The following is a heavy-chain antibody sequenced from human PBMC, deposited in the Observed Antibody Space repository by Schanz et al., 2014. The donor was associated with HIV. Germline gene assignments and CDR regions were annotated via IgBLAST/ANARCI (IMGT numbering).Heavy chain of an antibody. CDR2: VSGSGST. CDR3: ASLSSYYFDY. J-gene: IGHJ4*02. Sequence: QVLLQESGPRLMKPSETVSLTCTVSSGSIRTYHWHWIRQSAGKRLEWIGRVSGSGSTDHNPSLKTGATLSLAPPNTLSPLKLKSVTAADTAVYYCASLSSYYFDYWGQGTLVTVSS. CDR1: SGSIRTYH. V-gene: IGHV4-4*07.